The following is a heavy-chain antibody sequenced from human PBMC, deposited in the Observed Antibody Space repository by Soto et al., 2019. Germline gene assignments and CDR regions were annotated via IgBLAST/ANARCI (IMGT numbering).Heavy chain of an antibody. Sequence: QVQLVQSGAEVKKPGSSVKVSCKASGGTFSSYAISWVRQAPGQGLEWMGGIIPIFGTANYAQKVQGRVTITADKSTSTAYMELSSLRSEDTAVYYCARGGYPGYYYGSGSYYWFDPWGQGTLVTVSS. V-gene: IGHV1-69*06. CDR2: IIPIFGTA. J-gene: IGHJ5*02. D-gene: IGHD3-10*01. CDR1: GGTFSSYA. CDR3: ARGGYPGYYYGSGSYYWFDP.